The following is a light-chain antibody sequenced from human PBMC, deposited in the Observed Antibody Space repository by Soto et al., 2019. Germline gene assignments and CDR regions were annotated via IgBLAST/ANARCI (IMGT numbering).Light chain of an antibody. V-gene: IGKV1-39*01. CDR3: QQTYTVPYT. CDR1: QSIDSY. CDR2: ATS. J-gene: IGKJ2*01. Sequence: DIQMTQSPSSLSASVGDRVTVTCRASQSIDSYLNWYQQKSGKAPKFLMYATSHLQSGVPSRLSGSGSWTEFTPTISGLQPDDLGSYYCQQTYTVPYTFGQGTKLQIE.